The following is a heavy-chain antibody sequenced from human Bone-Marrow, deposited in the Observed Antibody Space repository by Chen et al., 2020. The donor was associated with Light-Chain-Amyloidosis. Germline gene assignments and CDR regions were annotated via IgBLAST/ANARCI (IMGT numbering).Heavy chain of an antibody. D-gene: IGHD2-15*01. CDR2: IRANRREI. Sequence: EVQLVESGGGLVKPGGSLRLSCAASGFTFSLSNMNWIRQAPGKGLEWIPSIRANRREINYAASVTGRFTISRDNARNSLVLQMNSLTAEDTAVYYCARDGPVSCSGGSCYIGFDYWGQGTLVTVSS. CDR3: ARDGPVSCSGGSCYIGFDY. CDR1: GFTFSLSN. J-gene: IGHJ4*02. V-gene: IGHV3-21*01.